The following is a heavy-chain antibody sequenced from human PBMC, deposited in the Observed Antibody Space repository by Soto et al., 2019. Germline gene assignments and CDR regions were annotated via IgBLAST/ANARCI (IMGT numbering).Heavy chain of an antibody. D-gene: IGHD6-19*01. Sequence: SETLSLTCAVYGGSFSGYYWSWIRQPPGKGLEWIGEINHSGSTNYNPSLKSRVTISVDTSKNQFSLKLSSVTAADTAVYYCARGLTRPIAVAGKVSSWGQGTLVTVSS. CDR2: INHSGST. CDR3: ARGLTRPIAVAGKVSS. CDR1: GGSFSGYY. V-gene: IGHV4-34*01. J-gene: IGHJ4*02.